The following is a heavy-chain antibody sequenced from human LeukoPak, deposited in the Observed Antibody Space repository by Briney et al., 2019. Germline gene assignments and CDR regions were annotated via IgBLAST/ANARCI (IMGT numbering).Heavy chain of an antibody. CDR1: GYTLTELS. CDR3: ATVVSMVRGVYPDY. CDR2: FDPEDGET. D-gene: IGHD3-10*01. V-gene: IGHV1-24*01. J-gene: IGHJ4*02. Sequence: EASVKVSCKVSGYTLTELSMHWVRQAPGKGLEWTGGFDPEDGETIYAQKFQGRVTMTEDTSTDTAYMELSSLRSEDTAVYYCATVVSMVRGVYPDYWGQGTLVTVSS.